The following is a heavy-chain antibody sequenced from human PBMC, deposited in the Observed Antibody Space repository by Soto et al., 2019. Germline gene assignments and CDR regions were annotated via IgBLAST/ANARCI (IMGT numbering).Heavy chain of an antibody. CDR1: GGSVSSGAYY. CDR2: IYYSGST. D-gene: IGHD5-12*01. Sequence: QVQLQESDAGLVKASQTLSLTCTVSGGSVSSGAYYWTWIRQRPGKGLEWIGYIYYSGSTYYSPSLKSRLSISLDTSKNKFSLRLRSVTAADTAMYYCARARLRAVYAFDIWGQGTMVTVSS. J-gene: IGHJ3*02. CDR3: ARARLRAVYAFDI. V-gene: IGHV4-31*03.